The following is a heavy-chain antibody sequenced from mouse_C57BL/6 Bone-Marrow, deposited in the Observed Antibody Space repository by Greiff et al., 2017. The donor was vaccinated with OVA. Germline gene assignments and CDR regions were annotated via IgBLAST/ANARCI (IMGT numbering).Heavy chain of an antibody. V-gene: IGHV1-54*01. CDR3: ARTGTTPLDY. Sequence: VQLQQSGAELVRPGTSVKVSCKASGYAFTNYLIEWVKQRPGQGLEWIGVINPGSGGTNYNEKFKGKATLTADKSSSTAYMQLSSLTSEDSAVYYCARTGTTPLDYWGQGTTLTVSS. CDR2: INPGSGGT. D-gene: IGHD2-1*01. CDR1: GYAFTNYL. J-gene: IGHJ2*01.